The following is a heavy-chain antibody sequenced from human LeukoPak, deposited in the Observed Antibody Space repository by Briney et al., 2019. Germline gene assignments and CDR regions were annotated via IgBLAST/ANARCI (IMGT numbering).Heavy chain of an antibody. CDR2: LYVGGST. D-gene: IGHD5-24*01. J-gene: IGHJ4*02. Sequence: PGGSMRLSCAVSGFIVSDNYMSWVRPAPGKGLELVSVLYVGGSTYYADSVKGRFTISRDNSKNSVYLQMNSLRVEDTAVYYCARGDGYNCFDHWGQGTLVTVSS. CDR1: GFIVSDNY. CDR3: ARGDGYNCFDH. V-gene: IGHV3-66*01.